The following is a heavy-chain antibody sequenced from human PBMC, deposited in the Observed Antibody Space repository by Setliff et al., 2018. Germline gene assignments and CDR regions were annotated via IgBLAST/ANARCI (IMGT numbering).Heavy chain of an antibody. J-gene: IGHJ4*02. CDR1: GGSISSHY. D-gene: IGHD3-22*01. CDR2: IYYRGST. CDR3: AREGSSGYFVDY. V-gene: IGHV4-59*11. Sequence: SETLSLTCTVSGGSISSHYWSWIRQPPGKGLEWIGSIYYRGSTNYNPSLKSRVTISVDTSKNQFSLKLSSVTAADTAVYYCAREGSSGYFVDYWGQGTLVSVSS.